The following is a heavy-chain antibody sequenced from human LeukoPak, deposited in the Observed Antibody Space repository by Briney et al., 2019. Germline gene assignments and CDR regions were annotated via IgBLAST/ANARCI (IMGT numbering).Heavy chain of an antibody. CDR2: IYYSGST. D-gene: IGHD6-25*01. CDR3: ARDVGSALLDY. V-gene: IGHV4-59*01. CDR1: GGPISSYY. Sequence: PSETLSLTCTVSGGPISSYYWSWIRQPPGKGLEWIGYIYYSGSTNYNPALKSRVTISVDTSKNQFSLKLSSVTAADTAVYYCARDVGSALLDYWGQGTLVTVSS. J-gene: IGHJ4*02.